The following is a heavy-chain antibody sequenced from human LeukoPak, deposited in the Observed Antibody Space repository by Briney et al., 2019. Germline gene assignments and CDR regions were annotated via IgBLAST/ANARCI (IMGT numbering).Heavy chain of an antibody. CDR3: ARHIVTYYDY. D-gene: IGHD2-21*01. CDR1: GFTFSTYW. J-gene: IGHJ4*02. Sequence: GGSLRLSCAASGFTFSTYWMSWFRQAAGKGLEWVANIKQDGSEKYYVDSVKGRFTISRDNAKNSLYLQMNSLRAEDTAVYYCARHIVTYYDYWGQGTLVTVSS. CDR2: IKQDGSEK. V-gene: IGHV3-7*01.